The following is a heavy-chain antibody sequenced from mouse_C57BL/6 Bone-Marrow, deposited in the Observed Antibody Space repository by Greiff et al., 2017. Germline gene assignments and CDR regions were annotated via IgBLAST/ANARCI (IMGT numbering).Heavy chain of an antibody. CDR2: INPGSGGT. D-gene: IGHD1-1*01. CDR1: GYAFTNYL. V-gene: IGHV1-54*01. CDR3: AREGGYYGSSYVDAMDY. J-gene: IGHJ4*01. Sequence: QVQLQQSGAELVRPGTSVKVSCKASGYAFTNYLIEWVKQRPGQGLEWIGVINPGSGGTNYNEKFKGKATLTADKSSSTAYMQLSSLTSEDSAVYFCAREGGYYGSSYVDAMDYWGQGTSVTVSS.